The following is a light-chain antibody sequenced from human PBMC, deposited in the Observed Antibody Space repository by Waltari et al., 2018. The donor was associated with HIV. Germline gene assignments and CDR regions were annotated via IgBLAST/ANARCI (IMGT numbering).Light chain of an antibody. Sequence: EIVMTQSPVALSVSPGDRVTLSCRASERVGSFFAWSPQRPGPSPSLLMYGVSTSASGVSARFSGSGSGTEVNLTITSLQSDDSAIYFCQQFYNWPRTFGQGTTVEVK. V-gene: IGKV3-15*01. CDR2: GVS. CDR1: ERVGSF. J-gene: IGKJ1*01. CDR3: QQFYNWPRT.